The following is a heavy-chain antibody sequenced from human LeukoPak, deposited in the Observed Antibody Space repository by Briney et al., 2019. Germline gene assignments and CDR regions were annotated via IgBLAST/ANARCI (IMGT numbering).Heavy chain of an antibody. Sequence: ASVKVSCKASGYTFTSYDINWVRQATGQGLEWMGWMNPNSGNTGYAQKFQGRVTMTRNTSISTAYMELSSLRSEDTAVYYCARARGSGWLRDWYFDLWGRGTLVTVSS. CDR2: MNPNSGNT. CDR1: GYTFTSYD. D-gene: IGHD6-19*01. CDR3: ARARGSGWLRDWYFDL. V-gene: IGHV1-8*01. J-gene: IGHJ2*01.